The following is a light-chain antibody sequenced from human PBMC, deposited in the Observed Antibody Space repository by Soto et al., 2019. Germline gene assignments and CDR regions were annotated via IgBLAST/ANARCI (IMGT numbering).Light chain of an antibody. J-gene: IGLJ1*01. CDR3: SAWDDSLNGWV. Sequence: QAVLTQPPSTSGTPGQRDTISCSGSSSNIGTYSVSWYHQFPGTAPRLLLYSDNQRPSGVPDRFSASKSGASASLAISGLESEDEADVYCSAWDDSLNGWVFGTGTQGTVL. CDR1: SSNIGTYS. V-gene: IGLV1-44*01. CDR2: SDN.